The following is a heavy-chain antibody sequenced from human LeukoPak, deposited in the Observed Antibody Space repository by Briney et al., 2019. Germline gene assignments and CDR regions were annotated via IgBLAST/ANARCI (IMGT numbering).Heavy chain of an antibody. CDR1: GGTFSSYA. D-gene: IGHD3-22*01. J-gene: IGHJ4*02. CDR3: ASGGYYYDSSGYYFDY. Sequence: SVTVSCTASGGTFSSYAISWVRQAPGQGLEWMGGIIPIFGTANYAQKFQGRVTITADESTSTAYTELSSLRSEDTAVYYCASGGYYYDSSGYYFDYWGQGTLVTVST. CDR2: IIPIFGTA. V-gene: IGHV1-69*13.